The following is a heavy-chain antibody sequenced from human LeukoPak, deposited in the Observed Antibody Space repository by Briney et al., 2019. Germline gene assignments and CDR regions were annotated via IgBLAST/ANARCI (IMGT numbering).Heavy chain of an antibody. D-gene: IGHD1-14*01. J-gene: IGHJ4*02. CDR1: GFTFSSYA. CDR2: ISGSGGST. CDR3: AKGGFRREPTAY. V-gene: IGHV3-23*01. Sequence: GGPLRLSCGASGFTFSSYAVRGVRPAPGKGLEGVSAISGSGGSTYYADSVNGRFTLYRDTTNNTLYLQMNSLRAEDTAVYYRAKGGFRREPTAYWSQGTRSSSPQ.